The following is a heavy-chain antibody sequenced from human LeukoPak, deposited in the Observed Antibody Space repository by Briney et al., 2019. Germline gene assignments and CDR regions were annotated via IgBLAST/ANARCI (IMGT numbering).Heavy chain of an antibody. CDR3: ATALEDSTVTTAGQYY. Sequence: ASVKVSCKASGYTFTKYSMNWVRQAPGQGLEWMGWINTNSGNPTYAQGFTGRFVFSLGTSVSTTYLQISGLKAEDTAVYYCATALEDSTVTTAGQYYWGQGTLVTVSS. D-gene: IGHD4-17*01. V-gene: IGHV7-4-1*02. J-gene: IGHJ4*02. CDR1: GYTFTKYS. CDR2: INTNSGNP.